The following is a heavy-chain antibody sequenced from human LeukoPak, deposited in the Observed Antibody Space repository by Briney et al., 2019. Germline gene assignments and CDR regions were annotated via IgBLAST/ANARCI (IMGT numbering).Heavy chain of an antibody. CDR2: ISYDGSNK. CDR1: GFTFRSFA. CDR3: ARVVWQQLIDY. Sequence: PGGSLRLSCAASGFTFRSFAMHWVRQAPGKGLEWVAVISYDGSNKKYADSVKGRFTISRDNSKNTLFLQMNSLRAEDTAVYYCARVVWQQLIDYWGQGTLVTVSS. J-gene: IGHJ4*02. D-gene: IGHD6-13*01. V-gene: IGHV3-30*04.